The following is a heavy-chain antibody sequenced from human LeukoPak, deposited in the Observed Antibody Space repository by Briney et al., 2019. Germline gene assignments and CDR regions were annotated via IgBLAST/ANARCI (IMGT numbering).Heavy chain of an antibody. V-gene: IGHV1-2*02. J-gene: IGHJ4*02. Sequence: GASVILSCKASGYTFTGYYMHWVRRAPGQGLEWMGWINPNSGGTNYAQKFQGRVTMTRDTSISTAYMELSRLRSDDTAVYYCARDLVVATGVRQESSDYWGQGAIVSASS. CDR2: INPNSGGT. CDR1: GYTFTGYY. D-gene: IGHD5-12*01. CDR3: ARDLVVATGVRQESSDY.